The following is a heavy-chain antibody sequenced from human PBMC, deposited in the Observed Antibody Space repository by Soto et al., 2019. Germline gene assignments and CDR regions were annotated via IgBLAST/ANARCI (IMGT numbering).Heavy chain of an antibody. V-gene: IGHV2-5*02. CDR2: IYWDDDK. J-gene: IGHJ4*02. D-gene: IGHD6-13*01. Sequence: QITLKESGPTLVKPTQTLTLTCTFSGFSLSTSGVGVGWIRQPPGKALEWLALIYWDDDKRYSPSLKSRLTTTTDTPQHQVVLTMTNMDPVDTATYSCAHTVVVGSSSWYVPYWGQGTLVTVSS. CDR1: GFSLSTSGVG. CDR3: AHTVVVGSSSWYVPY.